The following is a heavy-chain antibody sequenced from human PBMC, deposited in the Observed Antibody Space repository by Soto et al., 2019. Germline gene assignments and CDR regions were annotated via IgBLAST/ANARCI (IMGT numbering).Heavy chain of an antibody. CDR1: GGSFSGYY. Sequence: PSETLSLTCAVYGGSFSGYYWSWIRQPPGKGLEWIGEINHSGSTNYNPSLKSRVTISVDTSKNQFSLKLSSVTAADTAVYYCARAGNLEWLLVWGQGTLVTVSS. J-gene: IGHJ4*02. CDR3: ARAGNLEWLLV. CDR2: INHSGST. D-gene: IGHD3-3*01. V-gene: IGHV4-34*01.